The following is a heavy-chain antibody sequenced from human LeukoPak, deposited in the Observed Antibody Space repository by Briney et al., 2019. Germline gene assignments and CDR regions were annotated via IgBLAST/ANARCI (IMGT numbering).Heavy chain of an antibody. J-gene: IGHJ6*02. CDR2: ISAYNGNT. CDR3: ARDRAGCGVTTCYYYYGMDV. Sequence: GASVKVSCKASGYTFTGYYIDWVRQAPGQGLEWMGWISAYNGNTNYAQKLQGRVTMTTDTSTSTAYMELRSLRSDDTAVYYCARDRAGCGVTTCYYYYGMDVWGQGTTVTVSS. CDR1: GYTFTGYY. V-gene: IGHV1-18*04. D-gene: IGHD4-17*01.